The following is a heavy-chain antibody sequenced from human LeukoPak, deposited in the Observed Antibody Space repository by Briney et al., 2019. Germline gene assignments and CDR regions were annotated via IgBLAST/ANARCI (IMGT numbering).Heavy chain of an antibody. CDR3: AGTIGAAGPWNTAVVYYYYGMDV. J-gene: IGHJ6*02. D-gene: IGHD6-13*01. CDR2: IDYRGNT. V-gene: IGHV4-59*08. CDR1: GGSVSSYY. Sequence: SETLSLTCAVSGGSVSSYYWSWSRQTPGKGLEWIGYIDYRGNTNYNPSLMSRVTISEDTSKNQFSLILTSVTAADTAVYYCAGTIGAAGPWNTAVVYYYYGMDVWGQGTTVSVS.